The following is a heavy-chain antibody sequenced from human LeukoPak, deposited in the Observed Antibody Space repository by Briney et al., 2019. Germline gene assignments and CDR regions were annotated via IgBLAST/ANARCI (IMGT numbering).Heavy chain of an antibody. D-gene: IGHD3-22*01. CDR2: IIPIFGIA. Sequence: ASVKVSCKASGDTSSSYAISWVRQAPGQGLEWMGRIIPIFGIANYAQKFQGRVTITADKSTSTAYMELSSLRSEDTAVYYCARERRYYDSSGYIDYWGQGTLVTVSS. CDR1: GDTSSSYA. J-gene: IGHJ4*02. V-gene: IGHV1-69*04. CDR3: ARERRYYDSSGYIDY.